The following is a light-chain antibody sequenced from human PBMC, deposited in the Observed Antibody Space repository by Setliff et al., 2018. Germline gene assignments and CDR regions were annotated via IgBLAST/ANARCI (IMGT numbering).Light chain of an antibody. CDR1: SSDVGSYDL. J-gene: IGLJ1*01. V-gene: IGLV2-14*03. CDR2: GVS. CDR3: TAYTSGTTYV. Sequence: QSALTQPPSVSGSPGQSITISCSGTSSDVGSYDLVSWYQQHPGKAPKLIIYGVSNRPSGVSSRFSGSKSGNTASLTISGLQTEDEADYYCTAYTSGTTYVFGTGTKVTVL.